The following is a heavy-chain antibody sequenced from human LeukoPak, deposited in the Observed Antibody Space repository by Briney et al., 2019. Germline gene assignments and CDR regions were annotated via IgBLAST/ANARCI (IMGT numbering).Heavy chain of an antibody. CDR3: ARVITVSKIFDY. CDR1: GGSVSSGSYY. J-gene: IGHJ4*02. CDR2: IYYSGST. D-gene: IGHD2/OR15-2a*01. Sequence: SETLSLTCTVSGGSVSSGSYYWSWIRQPPGKGLEWIGYIYYSGSTNYNPSLKSRVTISVDTSKNQFSLKLSSVTAADTAVYYCARVITVSKIFDYWGQGTLVTVSS. V-gene: IGHV4-61*01.